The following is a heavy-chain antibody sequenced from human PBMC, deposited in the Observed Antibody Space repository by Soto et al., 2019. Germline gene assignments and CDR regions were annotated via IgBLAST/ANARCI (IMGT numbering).Heavy chain of an antibody. Sequence: GGSLRLSCTGSGFTFGDYAVSWFRQAPGKGLECVGFIRSKAYGETTDYAASVKGRFTISRDDSRTIAYLRMNSLKTEDTATYYCSRGFYANTSYPRFDFWGKGTMVNVSS. J-gene: IGHJ4*02. D-gene: IGHD2-21*01. V-gene: IGHV3-49*03. CDR1: GFTFGDYA. CDR3: SRGFYANTSYPRFDF. CDR2: IRSKAYGETT.